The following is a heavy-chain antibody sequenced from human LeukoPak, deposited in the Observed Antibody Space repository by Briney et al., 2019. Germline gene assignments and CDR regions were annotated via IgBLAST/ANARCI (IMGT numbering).Heavy chain of an antibody. D-gene: IGHD2-2*02. J-gene: IGHJ5*02. CDR2: INPNSGGT. Sequence: ASVTVSCKASGYTFTGYYMHWVRQAPGQGLEWMGWINPNSGGTNYAQKFQGRATMTRDTSISTAYMELSRLRSDDTAVYYCARGCSSTSCYTRNWFDPWGQGTLVTVSS. CDR3: ARGCSSTSCYTRNWFDP. CDR1: GYTFTGYY. V-gene: IGHV1-2*02.